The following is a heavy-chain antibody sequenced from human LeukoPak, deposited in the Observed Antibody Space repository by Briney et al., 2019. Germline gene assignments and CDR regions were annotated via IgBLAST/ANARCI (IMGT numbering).Heavy chain of an antibody. CDR1: GFTFSSYG. J-gene: IGHJ4*02. Sequence: GGSLRLSCAASGFTFSSYGMSWVRQAPGKGLEWVSAISGSGHSTYYADSVKGRFTISRDNSKNTLYLQMKSLRAEDTAVYYCAKGKVPYESSSYLIDYWGQGTLVTVSS. CDR3: AKGKVPYESSSYLIDY. CDR2: ISGSGHST. D-gene: IGHD3-22*01. V-gene: IGHV3-23*01.